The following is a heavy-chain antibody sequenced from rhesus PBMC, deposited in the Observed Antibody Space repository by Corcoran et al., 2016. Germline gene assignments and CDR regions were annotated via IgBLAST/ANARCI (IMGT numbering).Heavy chain of an antibody. CDR3: ARGARYSSSPEY. D-gene: IGHD6-43*01. J-gene: IGHJ4*01. CDR2: IYWDDDK. CDR1: GFSLTTSGMG. Sequence: QVTLKESGPALVKPTQTLTLTCTFSGFSLTTSGMGVGWIRQPPGKALEWLALIYWDDDKRYSTSLKSRLTISKDTSKNHVVLTMTNVDPVDTATYYCARGARYSSSPEYWGQGVLVTVSS. V-gene: IGHV2-174*01.